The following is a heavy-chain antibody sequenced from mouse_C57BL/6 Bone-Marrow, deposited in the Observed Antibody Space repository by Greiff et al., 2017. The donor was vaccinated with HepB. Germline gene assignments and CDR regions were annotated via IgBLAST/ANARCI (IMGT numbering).Heavy chain of an antibody. J-gene: IGHJ2*01. CDR2: IYPGNSDT. CDR1: GYTFTSYW. V-gene: IGHV1-5*01. D-gene: IGHD2-4*01. Sequence: EVQRVESGTVLARPGASVKMSCKTSGYTFTSYWMHWVKQRPGQGLEWIGAIYPGNSDTSYNQKFKGKAKLTAVTSASTAYMELSSLTNEDSAVYYCTRPLYYDYEGDFDYWGQGTTLTVSS. CDR3: TRPLYYDYEGDFDY.